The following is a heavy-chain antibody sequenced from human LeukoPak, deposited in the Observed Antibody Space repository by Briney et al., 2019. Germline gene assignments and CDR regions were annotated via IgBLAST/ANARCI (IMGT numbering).Heavy chain of an antibody. CDR3: ARELYSAYYYYGMDV. CDR1: GGSISSGDYY. Sequence: SETPSLTCTVSGGSISSGDYYWSWIRQPPGKGLEWIGYIYYSGSTYYNPSLKSRVTISVDTSKNQFSLKLSSVTAADTAVYYCARELYSAYYYYGMDVWGQGTTVTVSS. J-gene: IGHJ6*02. V-gene: IGHV4-30-4*01. CDR2: IYYSGST. D-gene: IGHD5-12*01.